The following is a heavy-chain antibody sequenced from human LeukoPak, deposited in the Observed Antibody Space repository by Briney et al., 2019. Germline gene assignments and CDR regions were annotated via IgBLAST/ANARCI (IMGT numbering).Heavy chain of an antibody. D-gene: IGHD2-2*01. J-gene: IGHJ4*02. CDR3: ARGREGVVVPAAGIAAAANYFDY. Sequence: SETLSLTCAVYGGSFSGYYWSWIRQPPGKGLEWIGEINHSGSTNYNPSLKSRVTISVDTSKNQFSLKLSSVTAADTAVYYCARGREGVVVPAAGIAAAANYFDYWGQGTLVTVSS. V-gene: IGHV4-34*01. CDR2: INHSGST. CDR1: GGSFSGYY.